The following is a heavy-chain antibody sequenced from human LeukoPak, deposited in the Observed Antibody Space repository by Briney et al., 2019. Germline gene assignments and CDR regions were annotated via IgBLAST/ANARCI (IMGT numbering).Heavy chain of an antibody. J-gene: IGHJ4*02. V-gene: IGHV3-48*03. CDR2: TSSSGSII. CDR3: ARGYTYAHDY. CDR1: GFGFDSFE. Sequence: GGSLRLSCAASGFGFDSFEMHWVRQAPGKGLEWISFTSSSGSIIYYADSVKGRVTISRDNPKNSLFLQMHSLRAEDTAVYYCARGYTYAHDYWGQGTLVTVSS. D-gene: IGHD5-18*01.